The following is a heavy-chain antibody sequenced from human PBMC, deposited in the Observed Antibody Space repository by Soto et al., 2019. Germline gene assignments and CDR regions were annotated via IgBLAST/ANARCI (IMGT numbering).Heavy chain of an antibody. V-gene: IGHV1-18*04. CDR1: GYTFTSYG. Sequence: SVKVSCKASGYTFTSYGISWVRQAPGQGLEWMGWISTYNGNTNYAQKLQGRVTMTTDTSTSTAYMELRSLRSDDTAVYYCAREAHSSSWYHLGIAAAGKSLYYGMDVWGQGTTVTVSS. D-gene: IGHD6-13*01. CDR3: AREAHSSSWYHLGIAAAGKSLYYGMDV. CDR2: ISTYNGNT. J-gene: IGHJ6*02.